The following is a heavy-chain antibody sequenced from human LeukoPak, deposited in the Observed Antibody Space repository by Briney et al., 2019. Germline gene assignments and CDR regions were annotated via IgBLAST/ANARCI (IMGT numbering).Heavy chain of an antibody. CDR3: ARDLHFPGWFDP. CDR1: GGSISSYY. D-gene: IGHD3-3*02. J-gene: IGHJ5*02. V-gene: IGHV4-59*01. CDR2: IYYSGST. Sequence: SQTLSLTCTVSGGSISSYYWSWIRQPPGKGLEWIGYIYYSGSTNYNPSLKSRVTISVDTSKNQFSLKLSSVTAADTAVYYCARDLHFPGWFDPWGQGTLVTVSS.